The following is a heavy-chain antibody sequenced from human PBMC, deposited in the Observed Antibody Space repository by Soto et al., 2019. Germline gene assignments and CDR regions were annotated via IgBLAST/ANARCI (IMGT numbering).Heavy chain of an antibody. V-gene: IGHV1-69*01. D-gene: IGHD3-22*01. CDR1: GGTFSSYA. CDR3: ASPRVNYDRSGPGDYFDY. CDR2: IIPIFGTA. J-gene: IGHJ4*02. Sequence: QVQLVQSGAEVKKPGSSVKVSCKASGGTFSSYAISWVRQAPGQGLEWMGGIIPIFGTANYAQKFQGRATIPGDESTSKVYMGLSSLRSEATAVYSCASPRVNYDRSGPGDYFDYGGRGPLVTV.